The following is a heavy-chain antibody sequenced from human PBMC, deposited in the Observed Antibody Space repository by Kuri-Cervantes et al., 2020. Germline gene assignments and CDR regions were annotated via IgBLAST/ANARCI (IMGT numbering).Heavy chain of an antibody. V-gene: IGHV3-48*01. Sequence: GESLKISCAASGFTFTTYGLVWVRQAPGKGLEWISFITSGGDSMYYADSVEGRFTISRDNAKNSMSLQMNSLRAEDTALYYCVRDWWGSAAYWGQGIMVTVSS. J-gene: IGHJ4*02. CDR2: ITSGGDSM. CDR1: GFTFTTYG. CDR3: VRDWWGSAAY. D-gene: IGHD2-15*01.